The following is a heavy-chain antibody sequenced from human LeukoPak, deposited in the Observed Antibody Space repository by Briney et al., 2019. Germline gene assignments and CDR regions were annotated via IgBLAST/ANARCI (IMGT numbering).Heavy chain of an antibody. CDR2: IIPIFGTA. Sequence: GASVKVSCKASGGTFSSYAISWVRQAPGQGLEWMGGIIPIFGTANYAQKFQGRVTITADESTSTAYMELSSLRSEDTAVYYCARDVPYDSSGYYKDPTSDAFDIWGQGTMVTVSS. CDR3: ARDVPYDSSGYYKDPTSDAFDI. D-gene: IGHD3-22*01. CDR1: GGTFSSYA. J-gene: IGHJ3*02. V-gene: IGHV1-69*13.